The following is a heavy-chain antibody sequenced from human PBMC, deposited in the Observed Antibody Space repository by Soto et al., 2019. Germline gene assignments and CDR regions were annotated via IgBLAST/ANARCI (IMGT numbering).Heavy chain of an antibody. J-gene: IGHJ6*02. CDR2: INHSGGT. V-gene: IGHV4-34*01. D-gene: IGHD7-27*01. CDR3: ARWGTLGYYYGMDV. CDR1: GGSISGYY. Sequence: QVQLQQWGAGLLKPSETLSLTCGVYGGSISGYYWTWIRQPPGKGLEWIGDINHSGGTNYNPSLKSRVTISLDTSKKHFSLKLSSVTAADTAVYYCARWGTLGYYYGMDVWGQGTTVTVSS.